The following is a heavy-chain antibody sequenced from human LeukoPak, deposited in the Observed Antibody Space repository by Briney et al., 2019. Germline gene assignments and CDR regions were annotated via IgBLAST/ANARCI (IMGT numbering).Heavy chain of an antibody. V-gene: IGHV3-74*01. D-gene: IGHD4-17*01. Sequence: GSLRLSCAASGFTFSSYWMHWVRQAPGKGLVWVSRINSDGSSTSYADSVKGRFTISRDNAKNTLYLQVNSLRAEDTAVYYCARDPDYGDLDYWGQGTLVTVSS. CDR1: GFTFSSYW. J-gene: IGHJ4*02. CDR3: ARDPDYGDLDY. CDR2: INSDGSST.